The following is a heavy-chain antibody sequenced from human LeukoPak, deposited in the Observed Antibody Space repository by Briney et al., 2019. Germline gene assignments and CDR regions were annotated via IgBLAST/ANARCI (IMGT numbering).Heavy chain of an antibody. V-gene: IGHV3-15*01. D-gene: IGHD2-15*01. J-gene: IGHJ4*02. CDR3: TTFIRGVVVIQSIEGPEYYFDY. CDR2: IKSKTDGGTT. Sequence: GGSLRLSCAASGFTFSNAWMSWVRQAPGKGLEWVGRIKSKTDGGTTDYAAPVKGRFTISRDDSKNTLYLQMNSLKTEDTAVYYCTTFIRGVVVIQSIEGPEYYFDYWGQGTLVTVSS. CDR1: GFTFSNAW.